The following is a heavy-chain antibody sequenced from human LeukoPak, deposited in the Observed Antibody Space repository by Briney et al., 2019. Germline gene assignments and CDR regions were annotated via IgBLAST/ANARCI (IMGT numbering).Heavy chain of an antibody. D-gene: IGHD3-10*01. V-gene: IGHV3-53*01. Sequence: PGGSLRLSCTVSRFTVSSNSMSWVRQAPGKGLEWVSFIFSSTHYSDSVKGRFTISRDNSKNTLYLQMNSLRAEDTAVYYCARAEELLWFGVMDVWGKGTTVTISS. CDR1: RFTVSSNS. CDR3: ARAEELLWFGVMDV. J-gene: IGHJ6*04. CDR2: IFSST.